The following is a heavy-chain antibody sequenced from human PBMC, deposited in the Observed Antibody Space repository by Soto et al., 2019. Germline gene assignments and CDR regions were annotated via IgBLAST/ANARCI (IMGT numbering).Heavy chain of an antibody. CDR2: ISWNSGSI. CDR1: GFTFDDYA. V-gene: IGHV3-9*01. D-gene: IGHD5-12*01. Sequence: EVQLVESGGGLVQPGRSLRLSCAASGFTFDDYAMHWVRQAPGKGLEWVSGISWNSGSIGYADSVKGRFTISRDNAKNSLYLQMSSLRAEDTALYYCAKDMVVATIRSAFDIWGQGTMVTVSS. J-gene: IGHJ3*02. CDR3: AKDMVVATIRSAFDI.